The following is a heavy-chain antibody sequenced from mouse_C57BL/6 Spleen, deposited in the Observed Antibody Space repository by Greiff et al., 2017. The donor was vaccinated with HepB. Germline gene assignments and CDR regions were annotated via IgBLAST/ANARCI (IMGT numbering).Heavy chain of an antibody. V-gene: IGHV1-4*01. CDR2: INPSSGYT. CDR1: GYTFTSYT. J-gene: IGHJ4*01. D-gene: IGHD1-1*02. Sequence: QVQLQQSGAELARPGASVKMSCKASGYTFTSYTMHWVKQRPGQGLEWIGYINPSSGYTKYNQKFKDKATLTADKSSSTAYMQLSSLTSEDSAVYYCARTIYYAMDYWGQGTSVTVSS. CDR3: ARTIYYAMDY.